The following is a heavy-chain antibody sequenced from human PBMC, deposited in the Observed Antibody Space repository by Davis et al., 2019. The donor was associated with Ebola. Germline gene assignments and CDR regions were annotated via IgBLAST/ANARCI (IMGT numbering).Heavy chain of an antibody. Sequence: LSLTCAASGFTFSSYAMSWVRQAPGKGLEWVSAISGSGGSTYYADSVKGRFTISRDNSKNTLYLQMNSLRAEDTAVYYCANLEYYYGSGHWGQGTLVTVSS. V-gene: IGHV3-23*01. CDR3: ANLEYYYGSGH. CDR1: GFTFSSYA. J-gene: IGHJ4*02. D-gene: IGHD3-10*01. CDR2: ISGSGGST.